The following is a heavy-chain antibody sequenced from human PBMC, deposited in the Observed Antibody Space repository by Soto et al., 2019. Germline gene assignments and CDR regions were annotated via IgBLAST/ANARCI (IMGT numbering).Heavy chain of an antibody. V-gene: IGHV3-23*01. Sequence: GGSLRLSCAASGFTFSSYAMSWVRQAPGKGLEWVSAISGSGGSTYYADSVKGRFTISRDNSKNTLYLKMNSLRAEDTAVYYCAKSSRRQLVRHYYYGMDVWGQGTTVTVSS. CDR3: AKSSRRQLVRHYYYGMDV. CDR2: ISGSGGST. CDR1: GFTFSSYA. J-gene: IGHJ6*02. D-gene: IGHD6-6*01.